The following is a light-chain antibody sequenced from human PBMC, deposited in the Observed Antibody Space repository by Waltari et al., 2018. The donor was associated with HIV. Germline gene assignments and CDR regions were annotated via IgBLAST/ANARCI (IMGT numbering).Light chain of an antibody. V-gene: IGLV3-9*01. CDR2: RNK. CDR3: QVWDSSAVV. CDR1: NIERRN. J-gene: IGLJ2*01. Sequence: YELSQPLSVSVTLGQPATINCGGSNIERRNVHWYQQRPGQAPVLIIYRNKNRPSDIPERFSGSNSGDTATLTVSGAQAGDEADYFCQVWDSSAVVFGGGTKLTVL.